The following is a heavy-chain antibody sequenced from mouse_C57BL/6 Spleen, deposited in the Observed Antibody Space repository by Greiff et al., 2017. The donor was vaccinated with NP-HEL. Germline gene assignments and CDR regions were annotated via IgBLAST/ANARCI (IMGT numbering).Heavy chain of an antibody. V-gene: IGHV3-6*01. CDR1: GYSITSGYY. CDR2: ISYDGSN. CDR3: ARRIYYGNYDAMDY. D-gene: IGHD2-1*01. Sequence: ESGPGLVKPSQSLSLTCSVTGYSITSGYYWNWIRQFPGNKLEWMGYISYDGSNNYNPSLKNRISITRDTSKNQFFLKLNSVTTEDTATYYCARRIYYGNYDAMDYWGQGTSVTVSS. J-gene: IGHJ4*01.